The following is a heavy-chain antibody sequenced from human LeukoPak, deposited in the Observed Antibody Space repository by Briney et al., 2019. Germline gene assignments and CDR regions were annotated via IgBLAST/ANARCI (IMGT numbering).Heavy chain of an antibody. CDR2: ISSSGSTI. CDR3: ARREAATYYFDY. V-gene: IGHV3-48*03. Sequence: GGSLRLSCAASGFTFSSYEMNWVRQAPGKGLEWVSYISSSGSTIYYADSVKGRFTISRDNAKNSLYLQMNSLRAEDTAVYYCARREAATYYFDYWAQGTLVTVSS. J-gene: IGHJ4*02. CDR1: GFTFSSYE. D-gene: IGHD6-13*01.